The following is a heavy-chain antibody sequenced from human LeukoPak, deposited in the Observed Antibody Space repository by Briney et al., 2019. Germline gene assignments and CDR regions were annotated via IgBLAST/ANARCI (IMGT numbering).Heavy chain of an antibody. D-gene: IGHD4-23*01. V-gene: IGHV4-4*02. Sequence: SGTLSLTCAVSGGSISSNNWWGWVRQPPGKGLEWIGEIYHSGSPNYNPSLKSRVTISVDKSRNHFSLNLSSVTAADTAVYYCASSLIKYGGKGRFDYWGRGTLVTVSS. J-gene: IGHJ4*02. CDR2: IYHSGSP. CDR1: GGSISSNNW. CDR3: ASSLIKYGGKGRFDY.